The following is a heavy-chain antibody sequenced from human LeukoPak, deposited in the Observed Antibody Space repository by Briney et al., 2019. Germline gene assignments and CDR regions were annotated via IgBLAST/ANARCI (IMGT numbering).Heavy chain of an antibody. CDR2: INPNSGGT. V-gene: IGHV1-2*06. CDR1: GYTFTSYA. Sequence: ASVKVSCKASGYTFTSYAMNWVRQAPGQGLEWMGRINPNSGGTNYAQKFQGRVTMTRDTSISTAYMELSRLRSDDTAVYYCARDLKKRSIFDYWGQGTLVTVSS. CDR3: ARDLKKRSIFDY. J-gene: IGHJ4*02. D-gene: IGHD6-13*01.